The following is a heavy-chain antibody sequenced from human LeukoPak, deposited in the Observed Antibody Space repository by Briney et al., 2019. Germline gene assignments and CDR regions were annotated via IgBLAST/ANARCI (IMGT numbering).Heavy chain of an antibody. CDR1: GYTFTGYY. Sequence: ASVKVSCKASGYTFTGYYMHWVRQAPGQGLEWMGWINPNSGGTNYAQKLQGRVTMTTDTSTSTAYMELRSLRSDDTAVYYCARNGIASSSPGRYYYYMDVWGKGTTVTISS. J-gene: IGHJ6*03. CDR2: INPNSGGT. V-gene: IGHV1-2*02. CDR3: ARNGIASSSPGRYYYYMDV. D-gene: IGHD6-13*01.